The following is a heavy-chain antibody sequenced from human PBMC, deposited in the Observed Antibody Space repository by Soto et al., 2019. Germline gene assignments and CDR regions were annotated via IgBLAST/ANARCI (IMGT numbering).Heavy chain of an antibody. D-gene: IGHD6-19*01. Sequence: QVQLVESGGGVVQPGRSLRLSCAASGFTFSSYGMHWVRQAPGKGLEWVAVIWYDGSNKYYADSVKGRFTISRDNSKNTLHQQINSLRAEDTAVYYCARDGDSSGWYTHPFDCWGQGSLVTASS. J-gene: IGHJ4*02. V-gene: IGHV3-33*01. CDR1: GFTFSSYG. CDR3: ARDGDSSGWYTHPFDC. CDR2: IWYDGSNK.